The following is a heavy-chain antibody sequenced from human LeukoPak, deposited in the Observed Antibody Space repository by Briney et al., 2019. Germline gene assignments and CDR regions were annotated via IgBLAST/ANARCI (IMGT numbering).Heavy chain of an antibody. Sequence: GGSLRLSCAASGFTFSSYWMHWVRQAPGKGLEWVSAISGSGGSTYYADSVKGRFTISRDNSKNTLYLQMNSLRAEDTAVYYCAKGMLGPQQLRFAFDIWGQGTMVTVSS. J-gene: IGHJ3*02. D-gene: IGHD6-13*01. CDR1: GFTFSSYW. CDR2: ISGSGGST. CDR3: AKGMLGPQQLRFAFDI. V-gene: IGHV3-23*01.